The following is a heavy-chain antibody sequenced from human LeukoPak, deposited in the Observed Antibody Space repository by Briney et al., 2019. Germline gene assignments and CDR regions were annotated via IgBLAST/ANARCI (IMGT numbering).Heavy chain of an antibody. V-gene: IGHV1-2*02. Sequence: ASVRVSCKTSGYSFTDYYIHWVRQAPGQGLEWMGWINTKSGRTSSARKLQGRVTMTRDPSITTVYMDMAWLTSDDTAIYFCARADFIDAGPYLIGPWGQGTLVTVSS. D-gene: IGHD3-3*01. CDR3: ARADFIDAGPYLIGP. CDR2: INTKSGRT. CDR1: GYSFTDYY. J-gene: IGHJ5*02.